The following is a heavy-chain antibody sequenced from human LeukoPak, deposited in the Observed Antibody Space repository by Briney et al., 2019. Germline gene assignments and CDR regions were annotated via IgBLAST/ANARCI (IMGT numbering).Heavy chain of an antibody. CDR2: IYHSGRT. D-gene: IGHD3-22*01. J-gene: IGHJ6*03. CDR3: ARTNDYDSSGYYSWDYYYYMDV. CDR1: GGSISSYY. Sequence: PSETLSLTCTVSGGSISSYYWSWIRQPPGKGLEWIGSIYHSGRTYYNPSLKSLVTISVGTSKNQFSLKLSSVTAADTAVYYCARTNDYDSSGYYSWDYYYYMDVWGKGTTVTVSS. V-gene: IGHV4-59*08.